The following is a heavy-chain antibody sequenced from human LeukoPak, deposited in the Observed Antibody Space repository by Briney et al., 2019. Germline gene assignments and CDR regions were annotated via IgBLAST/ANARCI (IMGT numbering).Heavy chain of an antibody. J-gene: IGHJ6*02. CDR3: ARDRIVVVTGYGMDV. Sequence: GRSLRLSCAASGFTFSSYAMHWVRQAPGKGLEWVADISYDGSNKYYADSVKGRFTISRDNSKNTLYLQMNSLRAEDTAVYYCARDRIVVVTGYGMDVWGQGTTVTVSS. CDR1: GFTFSSYA. D-gene: IGHD2-21*02. V-gene: IGHV3-30-3*01. CDR2: ISYDGSNK.